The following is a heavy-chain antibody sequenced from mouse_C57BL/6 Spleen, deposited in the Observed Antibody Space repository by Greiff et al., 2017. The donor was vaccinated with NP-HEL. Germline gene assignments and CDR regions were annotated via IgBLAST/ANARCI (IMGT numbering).Heavy chain of an antibody. D-gene: IGHD1-1*01. CDR2: INPNNGGT. CDR3: VRSTLYYGSSYDFDY. Sequence: VQLQQSGPELVKPGASVQIPCKASGYTFTDYNMDWVKQSHGKSLEWIGDINPNNGGTIYNQKFKGKATLTVDKSSSTAYMELRSLTSEDTAVYYCVRSTLYYGSSYDFDYWGQGTTLTVSS. V-gene: IGHV1-18*01. J-gene: IGHJ2*01. CDR1: GYTFTDYN.